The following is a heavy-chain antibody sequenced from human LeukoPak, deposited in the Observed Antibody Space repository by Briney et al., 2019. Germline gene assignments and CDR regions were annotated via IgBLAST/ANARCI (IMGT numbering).Heavy chain of an antibody. V-gene: IGHV4-39*01. CDR2: TSSSGTT. J-gene: IGHJ4*02. CDR3: ASRGGSGGSWYFDY. Sequence: SETLSLPCTVSGDSVSRTCYSWGWIRPSPAKGLEWIGTTSSSGTTYYSPPLSNRATVSVDTSKNQFSLKLNSVTAADTAIYYCASRGGSGGSWYFDYWGQGIQVTVSS. D-gene: IGHD2-15*01. CDR1: GDSVSRTCYS.